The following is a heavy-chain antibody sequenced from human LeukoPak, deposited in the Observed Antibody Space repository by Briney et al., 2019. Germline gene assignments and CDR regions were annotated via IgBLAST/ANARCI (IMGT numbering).Heavy chain of an antibody. CDR1: GFTFSSYS. CDR2: ISSSSSYI. J-gene: IGHJ4*02. V-gene: IGHV3-21*01. CDR3: AGSRGIAAAGFGY. D-gene: IGHD6-13*01. Sequence: KPGGSLRLSCAASGFTFSSYSMNWVRQAPGKGLEWVSSISSSSSYIYYADSVKGRFTISRDNAKNSLYLQMNSLRAEDTAVYYCAGSRGIAAAGFGYWGQGTLVTVSS.